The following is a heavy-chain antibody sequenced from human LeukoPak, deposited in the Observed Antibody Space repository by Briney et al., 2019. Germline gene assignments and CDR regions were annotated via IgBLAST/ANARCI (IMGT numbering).Heavy chain of an antibody. CDR3: TRDQTPYY. Sequence: GGSLRLSWAASGFTFGDYAMSWVRQAPGKGLEWVSFIRSKTFGGTPEYAASVKGRFTISRDDSKSIAYLQMNSLKTEDTAVYYCTRDQTPYYWGQGTLVTVSS. CDR1: GFTFGDYA. CDR2: IRSKTFGGTP. J-gene: IGHJ4*02. V-gene: IGHV3-49*04.